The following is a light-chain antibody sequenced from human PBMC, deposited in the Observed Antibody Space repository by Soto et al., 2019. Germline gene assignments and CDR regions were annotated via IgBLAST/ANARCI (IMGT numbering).Light chain of an antibody. J-gene: IGKJ1*01. CDR2: CAS. Sequence: ELVLTQSPATLSLSPGERATLSCRASQSISSNVAWYQQKTGQAPRLLLYCASTRATGVPDRFSGSGSGTEFTLTISSLQSEDFARYYCHQYNNGPPWTFGQGTKVDSK. CDR1: QSISSN. V-gene: IGKV3-15*01. CDR3: HQYNNGPPWT.